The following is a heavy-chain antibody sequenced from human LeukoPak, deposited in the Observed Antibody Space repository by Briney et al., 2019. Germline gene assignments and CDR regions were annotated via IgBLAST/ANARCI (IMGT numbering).Heavy chain of an antibody. D-gene: IGHD5-24*01. CDR1: GYTLTELS. Sequence: GASVKVSCKVSGYTLTELSMHWVRQAPGQGLEWMGGIIPIFGTANYAQKFQGRVTITADESTSTAYMELSSLRSEDTAVYYCARDQGVRWLQLIRYYYYGMDVWGQGTTVTVSS. CDR3: ARDQGVRWLQLIRYYYYGMDV. J-gene: IGHJ6*02. CDR2: IIPIFGTA. V-gene: IGHV1-69*13.